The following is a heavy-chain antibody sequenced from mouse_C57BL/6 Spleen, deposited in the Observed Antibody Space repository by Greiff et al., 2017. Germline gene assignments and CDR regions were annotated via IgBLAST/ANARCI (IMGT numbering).Heavy chain of an antibody. CDR2: IDPEDGDT. Sequence: DVQLQESGAELVRPGASVKLSCTASGFNIKDYYMHWVKQRPEQGLEWIGRIDPEDGDTEYAPKFHGKATMTANTSSNTAYLQLSSLTAEDTAVYYCTTEGNYGYAMDYWGQGTSVTVSS. J-gene: IGHJ4*01. CDR3: TTEGNYGYAMDY. D-gene: IGHD2-1*01. CDR1: GFNIKDYY. V-gene: IGHV14-1*01.